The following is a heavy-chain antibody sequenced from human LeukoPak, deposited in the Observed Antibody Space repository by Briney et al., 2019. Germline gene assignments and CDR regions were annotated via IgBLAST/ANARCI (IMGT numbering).Heavy chain of an antibody. CDR3: ARHSASSDSTDGFDI. CDR1: GDSFTNNW. CDR2: IYPGDSDT. V-gene: IGHV5-51*01. J-gene: IGHJ3*02. Sequence: GESLKISCKGSGDSFTNNWIGWVRQMPGKGLEWMGIIYPGDSDTRYNPSFQGQVTISADKSINTAFLHWSSLKASDTAMYYCARHSASSDSTDGFDIWGQGTMVTVSS.